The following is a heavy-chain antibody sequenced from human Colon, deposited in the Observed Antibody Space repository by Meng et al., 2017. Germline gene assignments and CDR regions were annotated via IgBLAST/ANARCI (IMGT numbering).Heavy chain of an antibody. V-gene: IGHV6-1*01. CDR2: TYYRSEWQN. CDR3: TTWYGEY. Sequence: VQLQPSGPGLVKPSQTLSLTCAISGDSVSSNRALWHWVRQSPSRGLEWLGQTYYRSEWQNHYGVSVKSRITINADTSRNHFSLHLNSVTPEDTAVYYCTTWYGEYWGQGTLVTVSS. J-gene: IGHJ4*02. D-gene: IGHD3-10*01. CDR1: GDSVSSNRAL.